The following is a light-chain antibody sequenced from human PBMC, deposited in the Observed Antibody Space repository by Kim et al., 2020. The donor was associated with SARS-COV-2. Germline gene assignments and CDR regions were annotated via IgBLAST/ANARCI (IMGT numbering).Light chain of an antibody. V-gene: IGLV3-1*01. CDR2: QDT. CDR1: KLGDKY. J-gene: IGLJ2*01. CDR3: QAWDSSTAYV. Sequence: SYELTQPPSVSVSPGQTASITCSGDKLGDKYACWYQQKPGQSPVLVIYQDTKRPSGIPERFSGSNSGNTATLTISGTQAMDAADYYCQAWDSSTAYVFGG.